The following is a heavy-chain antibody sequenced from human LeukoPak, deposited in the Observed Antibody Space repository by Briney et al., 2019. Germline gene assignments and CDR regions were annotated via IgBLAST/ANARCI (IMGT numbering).Heavy chain of an antibody. Sequence: GGSLRLSCAASGVTFSGYSMNWVRQAPGKGLEWVSAITATSLHIYYADSVKGRFTISRDNAKNSLYLQMNSLRAEDTAVYYCARDLEVAADFDYWGQGTLVTVSS. V-gene: IGHV3-21*01. CDR1: GVTFSGYS. CDR2: ITATSLHI. J-gene: IGHJ4*02. CDR3: ARDLEVAADFDY. D-gene: IGHD2-15*01.